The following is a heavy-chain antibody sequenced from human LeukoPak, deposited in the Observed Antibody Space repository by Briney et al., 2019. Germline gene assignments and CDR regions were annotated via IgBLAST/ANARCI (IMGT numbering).Heavy chain of an antibody. D-gene: IGHD6-6*01. V-gene: IGHV3-23*01. CDR3: ARAYSSSLYYYFYGMDV. Sequence: GGSLRLSCGASGFTFSSYAMSWVRQAPGKGLEWVSLVSDSGGSTYYADSARGRFTISRDNSKNTVYLQMNSLRAEDTALYYCARAYSSSLYYYFYGMDVWGQGTTVTVSS. J-gene: IGHJ6*02. CDR1: GFTFSSYA. CDR2: VSDSGGST.